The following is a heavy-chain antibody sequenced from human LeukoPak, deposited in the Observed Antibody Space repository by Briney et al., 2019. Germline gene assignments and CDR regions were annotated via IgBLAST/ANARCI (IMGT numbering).Heavy chain of an antibody. J-gene: IGHJ4*02. CDR1: GVTLSSYN. D-gene: IGHD6-25*01. V-gene: IGHV3-21*01. Sequence: PGGSLRLSCAASGVTLSSYNMNWVRQAPGKGLEWVSSISSGSSYIYYADSVKGRFTVSRDNAKNSLYLQMNSPRAEDTAVYYCAREGSSAPFDYWGQGTLVTVSS. CDR3: AREGSSAPFDY. CDR2: ISSGSSYI.